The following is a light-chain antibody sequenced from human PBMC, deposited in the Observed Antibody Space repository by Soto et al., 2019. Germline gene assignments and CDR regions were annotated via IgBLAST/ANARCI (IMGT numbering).Light chain of an antibody. CDR2: RND. CDR3: STWDDSLSGII. V-gene: IGLV1-47*01. Sequence: QSVLTQPPSASGTPGQRGSISCSGSSSNIGRNYVYWYQKVPGMAPKLLVFRNDQRPYGGPDRFSGSKSGTSASLAISMLRSEDEADYFCSTWDDSLSGIILGGGTKLTV. CDR1: SSNIGRNY. J-gene: IGLJ2*01.